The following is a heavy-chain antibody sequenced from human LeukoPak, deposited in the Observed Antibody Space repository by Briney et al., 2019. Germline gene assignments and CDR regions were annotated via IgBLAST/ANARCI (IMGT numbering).Heavy chain of an antibody. J-gene: IGHJ4*02. V-gene: IGHV4-59*01. CDR1: GGSISRYY. CDR2: IHYSGST. D-gene: IGHD3-22*01. Sequence: SETLSLTCAVSGGSISRYYWNWIRQPPGERLEWIGWIHYSGSTAYNPSLESRVTISVDKSRNHISLKMTSVTAADTATYYCARWGYFDSSTYFAVEYWGQGVLVTVSS. CDR3: ARWGYFDSSTYFAVEY.